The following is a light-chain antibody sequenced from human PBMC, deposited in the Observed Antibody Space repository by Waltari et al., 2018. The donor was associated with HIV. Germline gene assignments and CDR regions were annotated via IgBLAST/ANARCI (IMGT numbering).Light chain of an antibody. V-gene: IGLV3-21*04. CDR2: HDS. CDR1: NIGSKS. CDR3: QVWDGTSDQMV. Sequence: SYVLTQPPSVSVAPGETASISCGGNNIGSKSVHWYQQKPGQAPVLVMSHDSDRPSGIPVRFSGSNSGNTATLTVSRAEAGDEADYYCQVWDGTSDQMVFGGGTKLTVL. J-gene: IGLJ2*01.